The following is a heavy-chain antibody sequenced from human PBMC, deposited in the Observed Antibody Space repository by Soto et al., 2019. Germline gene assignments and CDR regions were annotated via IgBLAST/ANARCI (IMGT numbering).Heavy chain of an antibody. Sequence: QVHLEESGGALVKPGGSLRLSCTASGFTFSDYYMSWIRQATGKGLEWVSDISDSGRITHHADSVEGRFTISRDNAENSLYLQMNSLRPEDSAIYYCARDHGGGGLTFEDGGQGTLVTVSS. CDR1: GFTFSDYY. CDR3: ARDHGGGGLTFED. V-gene: IGHV3-11*01. CDR2: ISDSGRIT. D-gene: IGHD3-16*01. J-gene: IGHJ4*02.